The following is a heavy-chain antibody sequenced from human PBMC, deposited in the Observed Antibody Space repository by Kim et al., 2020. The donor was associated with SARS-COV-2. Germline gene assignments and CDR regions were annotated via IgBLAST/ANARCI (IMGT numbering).Heavy chain of an antibody. Sequence: ASVKVSCKASGYTFTSHGISWVRQAPGQGLEWMGWISGSYDNTNYAQKFQGRVTLTTDTSTSTAYMELRSLRSDDTAVYYCARDTPRMDVWGQGTTVTVS. D-gene: IGHD2-15*01. J-gene: IGHJ6*02. CDR2: ISGSYDNT. CDR3: ARDTPRMDV. CDR1: GYTFTSHG. V-gene: IGHV1-18*04.